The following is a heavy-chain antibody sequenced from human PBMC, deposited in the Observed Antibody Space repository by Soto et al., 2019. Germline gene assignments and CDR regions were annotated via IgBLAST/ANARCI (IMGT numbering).Heavy chain of an antibody. D-gene: IGHD4-17*01. CDR2: IKSKTDGGTT. V-gene: IGHV3-15*07. J-gene: IGHJ6*02. CDR1: GFTFSNAW. Sequence: EVQLVESGGGLVKPGGSLRLSCAASGFTFSNAWMNWVRQAPGKGLEWVGRIKSKTDGGTTDYAAPVKGRFTISRDDSKNTMYLQMNSLKTEDTAVYYCTTPPFDYGDLYYDYYGMDVWGQGTTVTVSS. CDR3: TTPPFDYGDLYYDYYGMDV.